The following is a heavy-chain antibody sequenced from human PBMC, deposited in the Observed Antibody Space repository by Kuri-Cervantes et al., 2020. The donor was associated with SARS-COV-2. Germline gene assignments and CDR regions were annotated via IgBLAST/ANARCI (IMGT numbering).Heavy chain of an antibody. CDR2: IWYDGSNK. CDR1: GFTFSSYG. V-gene: IGHV3-33*08. D-gene: IGHD3-16*02. CDR3: ARDTVRGVIRYYFDY. J-gene: IGHJ4*02. Sequence: GGSLTLSCAASGFTFSSYGMHWVRQAPGKGLEWVAVIWYDGSNKYYADSVKGRFTISRDNSKNTLYLQMNSLRAEDTAVYYCARDTVRGVIRYYFDYWGQGTLVTVSS.